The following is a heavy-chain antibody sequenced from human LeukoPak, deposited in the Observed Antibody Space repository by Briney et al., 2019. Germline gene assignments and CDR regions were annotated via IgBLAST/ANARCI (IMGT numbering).Heavy chain of an antibody. D-gene: IGHD2-8*01. J-gene: IGHJ5*02. CDR2: INHSGST. V-gene: IGHV4-34*01. CDR1: GFTFSSYA. Sequence: LRLSCAASGFTFSSYAMHWVRQPPGKGLEWIGEINHSGSTNYNPSLKSRVTISVDTSKNQFSLKLSSVTAADTAVYYCARGPSQYCTNGVCYLFDPWGRGTLVTVSS. CDR3: ARGPSQYCTNGVCYLFDP.